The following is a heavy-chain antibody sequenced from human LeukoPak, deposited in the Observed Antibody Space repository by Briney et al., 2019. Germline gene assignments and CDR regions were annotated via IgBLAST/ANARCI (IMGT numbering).Heavy chain of an antibody. CDR1: GFTFSSYS. D-gene: IGHD1-26*01. CDR3: ARSGRGGAFDM. Sequence: PGGSLRLSCAASGFTFSSYSMNWVRQAPGKGLEWVANIKQDGSEKYYVDSVKGRFTISRDNAKNSLYLQMNSLRAEDTAVYYCARSGRGGAFDMWGQGTMVTVSS. CDR2: IKQDGSEK. V-gene: IGHV3-7*01. J-gene: IGHJ3*02.